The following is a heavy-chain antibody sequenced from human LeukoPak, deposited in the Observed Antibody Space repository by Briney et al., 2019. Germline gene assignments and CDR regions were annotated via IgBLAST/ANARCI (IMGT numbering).Heavy chain of an antibody. V-gene: IGHV4-34*01. J-gene: IGHJ4*02. CDR1: GGSFSVYY. CDR2: INHSGST. D-gene: IGHD2-21*01. CDR3: AREWVVIGYFDY. Sequence: KPSEPLSLTWAVYGGSFSVYYWSWIRQPPGKGLEWIGEINHSGSTNYNPSLKSRVTISVDTSKNQFSLKLSSVTAADTAVYYCAREWVVIGYFDYWGQGTLVTVSS.